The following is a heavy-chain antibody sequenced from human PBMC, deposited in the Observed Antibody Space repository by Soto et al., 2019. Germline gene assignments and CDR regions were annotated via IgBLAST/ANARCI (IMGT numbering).Heavy chain of an antibody. CDR3: ARLRGSHFDMDV. V-gene: IGHV4-59*08. CDR1: GGSISSYY. CDR2: IYYSGST. Sequence: PSETLSLTCTVSGGSISSYYWSWIRQPPGKGLEWIGYIYYSGSTNYNPSLKSRVTISVDTSKNQFSLKLSSVTGADTAMYYCARLRGSHFDMDVWGQGTTVTVSS. J-gene: IGHJ6*02.